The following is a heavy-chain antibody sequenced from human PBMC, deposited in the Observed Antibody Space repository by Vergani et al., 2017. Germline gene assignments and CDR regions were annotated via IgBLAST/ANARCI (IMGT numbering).Heavy chain of an antibody. CDR1: GGSISSSNW. V-gene: IGHV4-4*02. Sequence: QVQLQESGPGLVKPSGTLSLTCAVSGGSISSSNWWSWVRQPPGKGLEWIGEIHHSGSTNYNPSLKSRVTISVDKSKNQFSLKLSSVTAADTAVYYCASFENGYCSSTSCYTSADYWGQGTLVTVSS. CDR3: ASFENGYCSSTSCYTSADY. CDR2: IHHSGST. J-gene: IGHJ4*02. D-gene: IGHD2-2*02.